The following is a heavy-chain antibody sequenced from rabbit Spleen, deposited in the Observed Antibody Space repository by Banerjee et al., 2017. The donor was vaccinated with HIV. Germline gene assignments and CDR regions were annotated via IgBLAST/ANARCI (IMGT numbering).Heavy chain of an antibody. CDR2: INAVTGKA. J-gene: IGHJ3*01. CDR1: GFSFSNKAV. Sequence: QEQLVESGGGLVKPEGSLKLSCTVSGFSFSNKAVMCWVRQAPGKGLEWIACINAVTGKAVYASWAKGRFTFSKTSSTTVTLQMTSLTAADTATYFCARDLVAVIGWNFSLWGQGTLVTVS. V-gene: IGHV1S45*01. CDR3: ARDLVAVIGWNFSL. D-gene: IGHD1-1*01.